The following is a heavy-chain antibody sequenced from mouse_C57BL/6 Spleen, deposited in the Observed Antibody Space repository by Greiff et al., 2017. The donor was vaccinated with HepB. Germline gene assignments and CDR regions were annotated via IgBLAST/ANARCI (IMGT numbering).Heavy chain of an antibody. V-gene: IGHV14-4*01. CDR1: GFNIKDDY. J-gene: IGHJ2*01. CDR2: IDPENGDT. D-gene: IGHD1-1*01. Sequence: EVQLQQSGAELVRPGASVKLSCTASGFNIKDDYMHWVKQRPEQGLEWIGWIDPENGDTEYASKFQGKATITADTSSNTAYLQLSSLTSEDTAVDYCTKIHYYGSSYVDYWGQGTTLTVSS. CDR3: TKIHYYGSSYVDY.